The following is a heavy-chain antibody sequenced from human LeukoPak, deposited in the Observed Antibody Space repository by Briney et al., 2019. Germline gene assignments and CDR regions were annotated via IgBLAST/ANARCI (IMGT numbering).Heavy chain of an antibody. CDR3: ARHRYSGSYLYNWFDP. Sequence: SETLSLTCTVSAGSISSSNYYWGWIRQPPGKGLEWIGSIYYSGRTYYNPSLKSRVTISVDTSKNQFSLKLSSVTAADTAVYYCARHRYSGSYLYNWFDPWGQGTLVTVSS. V-gene: IGHV4-39*01. D-gene: IGHD1-26*01. CDR1: AGSISSSNYY. CDR2: IYYSGRT. J-gene: IGHJ5*02.